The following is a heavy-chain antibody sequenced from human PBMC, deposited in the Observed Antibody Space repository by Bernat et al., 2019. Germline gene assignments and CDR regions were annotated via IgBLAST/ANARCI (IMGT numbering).Heavy chain of an antibody. CDR1: GFTFSSYG. CDR3: ARYCISTSCYFDYYYGMDV. Sequence: QVRLVESGGGVVQPGRSLRLSCAASGFTFSSYGMHWVRQAPGKGLEWVAVIWYDGSNKYYADSVKGRFTISRDNSKNTLYLQMNSLRAEDTAVYYCARYCISTSCYFDYYYGMDVWGQGTTVTVSS. CDR2: IWYDGSNK. V-gene: IGHV3-33*01. D-gene: IGHD2-2*01. J-gene: IGHJ6*02.